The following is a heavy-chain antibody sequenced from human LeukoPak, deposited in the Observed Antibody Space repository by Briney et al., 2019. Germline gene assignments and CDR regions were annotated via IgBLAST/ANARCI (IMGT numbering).Heavy chain of an antibody. Sequence: GESLKISCKGSGYSFTSYWIGWVRQMPGKGLEWMGIIYPGDSDTRYSPTFQGQVTISADKSISTAYLQWSSLKASDTAMYYCTRHEARGGGWQQQLAENYDYWGQGTLVTVSS. J-gene: IGHJ4*02. CDR1: GYSFTSYW. CDR3: TRHEARGGGWQQQLAENYDY. D-gene: IGHD6-13*01. CDR2: IYPGDSDT. V-gene: IGHV5-51*01.